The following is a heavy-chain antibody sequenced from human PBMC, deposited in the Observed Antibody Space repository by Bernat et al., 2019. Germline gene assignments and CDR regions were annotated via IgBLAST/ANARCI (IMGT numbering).Heavy chain of an antibody. CDR3: TRGCPGSTTCYIVDY. CDR1: GFSFSSHG. V-gene: IGHV3-30*03. CDR2: ISSDGSTK. Sequence: QVQLMESGGGVVQPGRSLGLSCAASGFSFSSHGMHWVRQAPGKGLGWVAVISSDGSTKTYRDSVGGRFTISRDNSKNTLYLEMNSLRAEDTALYYCTRGCPGSTTCYIVDYWGQGTLVTVSS. D-gene: IGHD2-2*01. J-gene: IGHJ4*02.